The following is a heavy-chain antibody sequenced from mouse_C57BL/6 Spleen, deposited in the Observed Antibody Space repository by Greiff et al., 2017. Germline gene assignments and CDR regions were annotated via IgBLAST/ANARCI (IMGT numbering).Heavy chain of an antibody. D-gene: IGHD2-1*01. J-gene: IGHJ3*01. CDR2: INPGSGGT. CDR1: GYAFTNYL. CDR3: AHGNQFAY. Sequence: VKLMESGAELVRPGTSVKVSCKASGYAFTNYLIEWVKQRPGQGLEWIGVINPGSGGTNYNEKFKGKATLTADKSSSTAYMQLSSLTSEDSAVYFCAHGNQFAYWGQGTLVTVSA. V-gene: IGHV1-54*01.